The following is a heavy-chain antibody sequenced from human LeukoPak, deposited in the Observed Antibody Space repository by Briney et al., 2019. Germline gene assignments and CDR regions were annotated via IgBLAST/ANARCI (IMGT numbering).Heavy chain of an antibody. CDR1: GFTVSGNY. Sequence: GGSLRLSCAASGFTVSGNYMSWVRQAPGKGLEWVSVIYGGDSTQYADSVKDRFTISRDNSKNTLYLQMNSLRAEDTAVYYCARDGIQRALQVWGQGTLVTVSS. CDR2: IYGGDST. V-gene: IGHV3-66*01. D-gene: IGHD1-14*01. CDR3: ARDGIQRALQV. J-gene: IGHJ1*01.